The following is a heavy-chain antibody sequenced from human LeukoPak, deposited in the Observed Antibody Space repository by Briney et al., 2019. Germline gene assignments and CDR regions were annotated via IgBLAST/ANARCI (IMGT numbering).Heavy chain of an antibody. J-gene: IGHJ4*02. D-gene: IGHD3-22*01. CDR3: ARASRGYYYDSSGYSDY. CDR1: GFTFSNYN. CDR2: ISSRGSYI. V-gene: IGHV3-21*01. Sequence: GGSLRLSCAASGFTFSNYNINWVRQAPGKGLEWVSSISSRGSYIYYADSVKGRFAISADNAMNSLYLQMNSLRAEDTAVYYCARASRGYYYDSSGYSDYWGQGTLVTVSS.